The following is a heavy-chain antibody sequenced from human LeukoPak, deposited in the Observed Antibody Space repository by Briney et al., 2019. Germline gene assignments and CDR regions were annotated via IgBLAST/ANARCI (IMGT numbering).Heavy chain of an antibody. CDR3: ERESESSGWYDY. Sequence: GGSLRLSCAASGFTFSSYSMNWVRQAPGKGLEWVSLISGDGGSTFYADSVKGRFTISRDNSKNSLYLQMNSLRSDDTALYYCERESESSGWYDYWGQGTLVTVSS. J-gene: IGHJ4*02. V-gene: IGHV3-43*02. CDR1: GFTFSSYS. CDR2: ISGDGGST. D-gene: IGHD6-19*01.